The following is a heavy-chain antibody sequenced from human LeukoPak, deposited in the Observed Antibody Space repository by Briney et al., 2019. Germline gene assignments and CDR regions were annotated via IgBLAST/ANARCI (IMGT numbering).Heavy chain of an antibody. Sequence: ASVKVSCTPSGYTFTRYYMHWLRQAPGQGLEWMGWINPNSGGTKYAQKFQGRVTMTRDTSISTAHMELSRLRSDDTAVYYCAKEQMATAFDPWGQGTLVTVSS. CDR2: INPNSGGT. CDR1: GYTFTRYY. V-gene: IGHV1-2*02. J-gene: IGHJ5*02. CDR3: AKEQMATAFDP. D-gene: IGHD5-24*01.